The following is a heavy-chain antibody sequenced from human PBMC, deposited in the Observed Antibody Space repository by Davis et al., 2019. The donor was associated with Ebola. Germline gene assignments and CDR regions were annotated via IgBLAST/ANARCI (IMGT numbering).Heavy chain of an antibody. CDR1: GLTVSSNH. CDR2: MYSDGTT. D-gene: IGHD6-25*01. J-gene: IGHJ4*02. Sequence: GESLKISCAASGLTVSSNHMNWVRQVPGKGLEWVSAMYSDGTTYYTDSVKGRFTISRHDTKNTLYLQMNSLRTEDTAVYYCARVERDSGWTFDYWGQGTLLTVSS. V-gene: IGHV3-53*04. CDR3: ARVERDSGWTFDY.